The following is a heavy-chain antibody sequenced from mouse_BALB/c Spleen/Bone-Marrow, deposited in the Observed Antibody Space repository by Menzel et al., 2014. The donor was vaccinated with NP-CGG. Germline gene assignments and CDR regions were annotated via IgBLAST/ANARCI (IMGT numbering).Heavy chain of an antibody. Sequence: VKLVESGPGLVAPSQSLSITCTVSGFSLTSCGVHWVRQPPGKGLEWLGVIWAGGSTNYNSALMSRLSISKDNSKSQVFLKMNSLQTDDTAMYYCARVSSTMITTVFAYWGQGTLVTVSA. D-gene: IGHD2-4*01. V-gene: IGHV2-9*02. CDR3: ARVSSTMITTVFAY. CDR2: IWAGGST. CDR1: GFSLTSCG. J-gene: IGHJ3*01.